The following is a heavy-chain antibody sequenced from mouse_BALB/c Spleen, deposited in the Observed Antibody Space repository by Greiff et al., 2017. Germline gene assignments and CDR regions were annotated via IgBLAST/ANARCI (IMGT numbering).Heavy chain of an antibody. CDR3: ARDGNYVFDY. Sequence: VQLQQSGPELVRPGVSVKISCKGSSYTFTDYAMHWVKQSHAKSLEWIGVISTYYGNTNYNQKFKGKATMTVDKSSSTAYMELARLTSEDSAVYYCARDGNYVFDYWGQGTTLTVSS. CDR1: SYTFTDYA. D-gene: IGHD2-1*01. J-gene: IGHJ2*01. CDR2: ISTYYGNT. V-gene: IGHV1-67*01.